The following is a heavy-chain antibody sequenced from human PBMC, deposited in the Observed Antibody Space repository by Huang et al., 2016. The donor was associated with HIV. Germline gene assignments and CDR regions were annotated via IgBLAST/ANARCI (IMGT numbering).Heavy chain of an antibody. D-gene: IGHD3-10*01. CDR1: GYTFSDHP. CDR2: VNGANGVT. CDR3: ARGFRSGDYSNYIPPHYFDF. V-gene: IGHV1-3*01. J-gene: IGHJ4*02. Sequence: QVQLVQSGAQMKTPGASVEVSCKTSGYTFSDHPVHWLRQAPGHSLEWLGGVNGANGVTKYSQRFQGRVTFTRETSATTAYMDLRSLRSEDTAVYFCARGFRSGDYSNYIPPHYFDFWGQGTLVTVSS.